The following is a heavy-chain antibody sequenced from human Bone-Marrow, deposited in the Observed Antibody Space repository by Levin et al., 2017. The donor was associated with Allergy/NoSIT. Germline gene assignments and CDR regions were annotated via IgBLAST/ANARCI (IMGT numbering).Heavy chain of an antibody. CDR1: GGSISSGGYY. V-gene: IGHV4-31*03. Sequence: LRLSCSVSGGSISSGGYYWSWIRQHPGKGLEWIGYIYYSGYTQFNPSLKGRLTMSVDTSKNQFSLKLSSVTAADTAVYFCARVACTGGTCYEPTYYFDFWGQGTQVTVSS. CDR3: ARVACTGGTCYEPTYYFDF. CDR2: IYYSGYT. D-gene: IGHD2-15*01. J-gene: IGHJ4*02.